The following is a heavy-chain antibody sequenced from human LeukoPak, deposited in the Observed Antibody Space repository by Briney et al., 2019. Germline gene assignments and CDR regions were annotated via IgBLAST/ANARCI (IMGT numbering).Heavy chain of an antibody. CDR2: IIPIFGTA. Sequence: SVTVSCKASGGTFSSYAISWVRQAPGQGLEWMGGIIPIFGTANYAQKFQGRVTITADGSTSTAYMELSSLRSEDTAVYYCARDRWNYDRELSDYFDYWGQGTLVTVSS. J-gene: IGHJ4*02. V-gene: IGHV1-69*13. CDR3: ARDRWNYDRELSDYFDY. CDR1: GGTFSSYA. D-gene: IGHD1-7*01.